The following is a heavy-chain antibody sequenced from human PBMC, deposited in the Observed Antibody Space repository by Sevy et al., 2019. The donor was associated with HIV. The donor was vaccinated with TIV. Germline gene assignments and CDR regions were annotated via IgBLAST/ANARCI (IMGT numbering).Heavy chain of an antibody. Sequence: GGSLRLSCAASGFPFSDAWMNWVRQAPGKGLEWVGLIKNENEGGTTDYAAPVKGRFTISRDDSKNTLFLQMSSLKTEDTAIYYCTTDWGSGTTGVRAFYLWGQGTMVTVSS. CDR1: GFPFSDAW. V-gene: IGHV3-15*01. J-gene: IGHJ3*01. CDR3: TTDWGSGTTGVRAFYL. D-gene: IGHD1-7*01. CDR2: IKNENEGGTT.